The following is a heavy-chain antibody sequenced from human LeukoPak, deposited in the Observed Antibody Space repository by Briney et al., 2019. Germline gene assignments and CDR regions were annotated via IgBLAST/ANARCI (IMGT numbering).Heavy chain of an antibody. CDR3: TTGPPTRTIVATIGIDY. CDR2: IKSKTDGGTT. D-gene: IGHD5-12*01. V-gene: IGHV3-15*01. Sequence: GGSLRLSCAASGFTFSSYWMSWVRQAPGKGLEWVGRIKSKTDGGTTDYAAPVKGRFTISRDDSKNTLYLQMNSLKTEDTAVYYCTTGPPTRTIVATIGIDYWGQGTLVTVSS. J-gene: IGHJ4*02. CDR1: GFTFSSYW.